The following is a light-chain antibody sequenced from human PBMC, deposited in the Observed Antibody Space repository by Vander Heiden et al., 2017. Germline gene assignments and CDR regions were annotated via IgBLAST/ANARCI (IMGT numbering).Light chain of an antibody. V-gene: IGLV2-14*01. Sequence: QSALTQPASVSGSPGQSITISCTGTSSDVGGYNYVSWYQQHPGRTPKLIIYEVSNRPSGVSYRFSGPKSGNTASLTISGLQAEDEADYYCCSFTSRSSLVFGGGTKLTVL. CDR2: EVS. CDR1: SSDVGGYNY. J-gene: IGLJ3*02. CDR3: CSFTSRSSLV.